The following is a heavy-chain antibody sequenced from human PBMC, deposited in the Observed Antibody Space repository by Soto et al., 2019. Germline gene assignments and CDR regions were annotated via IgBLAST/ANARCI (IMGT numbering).Heavy chain of an antibody. Sequence: PGGSLRLSCAASGFTLSDYYMNWIRLAPGKGLELISYISGSGLIIHYADSVKGRFTISRDNAKKSLYLQMSSLSADDTAVYYCARDLRRYDYWGQGTLVTVSS. D-gene: IGHD4-17*01. J-gene: IGHJ4*02. CDR1: GFTLSDYY. CDR3: ARDLRRYDY. CDR2: ISGSGLII. V-gene: IGHV3-11*01.